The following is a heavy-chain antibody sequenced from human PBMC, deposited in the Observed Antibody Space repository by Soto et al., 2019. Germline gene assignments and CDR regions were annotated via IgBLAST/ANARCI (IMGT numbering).Heavy chain of an antibody. D-gene: IGHD2-21*02. V-gene: IGHV1-3*05. CDR2: INAGNGNT. Sequence: QVQLVQSGAEEKKPGASLKVSCKASGYTFTSYAMHWVRQAPGQSLEWMGWINAGNGNTKYSQKFQGRVTITRDTSASTAYMALSSLRSEDTAVYYCARSIVVVTALGYWGQGTLVNVAS. CDR1: GYTFTSYA. CDR3: ARSIVVVTALGY. J-gene: IGHJ4*02.